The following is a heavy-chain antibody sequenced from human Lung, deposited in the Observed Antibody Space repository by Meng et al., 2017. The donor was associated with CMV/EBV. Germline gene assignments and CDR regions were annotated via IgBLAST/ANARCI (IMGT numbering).Heavy chain of an antibody. CDR1: GGSVSSGSYY. Sequence: GSLRLSCTVSGGSVSSGSYYWSWIRQPPGKGLEWIGYIYYSGSTNYNPSLKSRVTISVDTSKNQFSLKLSSVTAADTAVYYCAREPGDFWSGYHGWFDPWXQGNXVTVDS. J-gene: IGHJ5*02. CDR2: IYYSGST. CDR3: AREPGDFWSGYHGWFDP. V-gene: IGHV4-61*01. D-gene: IGHD3-3*01.